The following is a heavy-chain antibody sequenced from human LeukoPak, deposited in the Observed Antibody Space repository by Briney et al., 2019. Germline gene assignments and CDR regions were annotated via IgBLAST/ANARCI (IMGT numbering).Heavy chain of an antibody. Sequence: GGSLRLSCAASGFTFSKYAMTWVRQAPGKGLECVSAIGGSVAETYSADSVKGRFTISRDNSKNTLYLQMNSLRAEDTAVYYCAKPHSSSWYFDYWGQGTLVTVSS. V-gene: IGHV3-23*01. CDR1: GFTFSKYA. D-gene: IGHD6-13*01. J-gene: IGHJ4*02. CDR2: IGGSVAET. CDR3: AKPHSSSWYFDY.